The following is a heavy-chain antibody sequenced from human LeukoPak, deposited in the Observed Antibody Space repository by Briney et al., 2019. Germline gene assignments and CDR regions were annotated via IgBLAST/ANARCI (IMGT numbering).Heavy chain of an antibody. D-gene: IGHD6-13*01. CDR3: ARHVRAAAGTIDY. CDR1: GGSISSYY. J-gene: IGHJ4*02. CDR2: IYYSGST. Sequence: SETLSLTCTVSGGSISSYYWSWIRQPPGKGLEWIGYIYYSGSTNYNPSLKSRVTISVDTSKNQFSLKLSSVTAADTAVYYCARHVRAAAGTIDYWGQGTLVTVSS. V-gene: IGHV4-59*08.